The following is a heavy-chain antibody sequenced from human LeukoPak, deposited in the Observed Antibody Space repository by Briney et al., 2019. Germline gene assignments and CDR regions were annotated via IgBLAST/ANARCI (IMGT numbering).Heavy chain of an antibody. CDR3: ARVEWIQLWLLDY. V-gene: IGHV1-2*06. J-gene: IGHJ4*02. CDR2: TNPNSGGT. CDR1: GYTFTGYY. Sequence: ASVKVSCKASGYTFTGYYMHWVRQAPGQGLEWMGRTNPNSGGTNYAQKFQGRVTMTRDTSISTAYMGLSRLRSDDTAVYYCARVEWIQLWLLDYWGQGTLVTVSS. D-gene: IGHD5-18*01.